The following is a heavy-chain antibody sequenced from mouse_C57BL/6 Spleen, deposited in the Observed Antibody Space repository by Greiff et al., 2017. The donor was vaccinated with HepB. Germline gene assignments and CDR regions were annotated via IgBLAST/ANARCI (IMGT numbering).Heavy chain of an antibody. CDR2: IDPSDSET. CDR1: GYTFTSYW. V-gene: IGHV1-52*01. J-gene: IGHJ4*01. Sequence: QVQLQQSGAELVRPGSSVKLSCKASGYTFTSYWMHWVKQRPIQGLEWIGNIDPSDSETHYNQKFKDKATLTVDKSSSTAYMQLSSLTSEDSAFYYCARTYYGTHYYAMDYWGQGTSVTVSA. CDR3: ARTYYGTHYYAMDY. D-gene: IGHD2-10*01.